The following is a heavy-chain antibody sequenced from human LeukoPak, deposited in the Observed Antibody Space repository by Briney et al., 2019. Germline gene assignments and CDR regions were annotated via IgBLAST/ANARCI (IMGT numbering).Heavy chain of an antibody. V-gene: IGHV1-69*13. CDR2: IIPIFGTA. D-gene: IGHD6-13*01. CDR3: ARSAAADANPFDY. J-gene: IGHJ4*02. Sequence: SVKVSCKASAGTFSSYAISWVRQAPGQGLEWMGGIIPIFGTANYAQKFQGRVTITADESTSTAYMELSSLRSEDTVVYYCARSAAADANPFDYWGQGTLVTVS. CDR1: AGTFSSYA.